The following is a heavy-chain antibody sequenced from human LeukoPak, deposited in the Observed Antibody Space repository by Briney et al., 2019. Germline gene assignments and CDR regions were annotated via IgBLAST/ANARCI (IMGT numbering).Heavy chain of an antibody. CDR3: AGTGPPGFDP. CDR1: GFTFSSYG. J-gene: IGHJ5*02. CDR2: IRFDGSIR. D-gene: IGHD1/OR15-1a*01. Sequence: GGSLRLSCAASGFTFSSYGMHWVRQAPGKGLEWVAFIRFDGSIRYYADSVRGRFTVSRDNSKNTQYLQMNSLRAEGPAVYYCAGTGPPGFDPWGQGTLVTVSS. V-gene: IGHV3-30*02.